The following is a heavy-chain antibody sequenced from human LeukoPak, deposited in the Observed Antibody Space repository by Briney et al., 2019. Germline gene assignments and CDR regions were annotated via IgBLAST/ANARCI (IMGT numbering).Heavy chain of an antibody. CDR2: IYHSGST. CDR3: AGGGWEPNHAFDI. V-gene: IGHV4-39*07. CDR1: SGSISTSNYY. Sequence: SETLSLTCTVSSGSISTSNYYWGWIRQPPGKGLEWIGSIYHSGSTYYNPSLKSRVTISVDTSKNQFSLKLSSVTAADTAVYYCAGGGWEPNHAFDIWGQGTMVTVSS. D-gene: IGHD6-19*01. J-gene: IGHJ3*02.